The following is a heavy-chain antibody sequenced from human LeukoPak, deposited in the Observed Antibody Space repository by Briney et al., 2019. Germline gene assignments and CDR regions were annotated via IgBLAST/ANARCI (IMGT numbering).Heavy chain of an antibody. Sequence: PSETLSLTCAVYGGSFSGYYWSWIRQPPGKGLEWIGEINHSGSTNYNPSLKSRVTISVDTSKNQFSLKLSSVTAADTAVYYCARGGNGRRALYWYFDLWGHGTLVTVSS. CDR2: INHSGST. V-gene: IGHV4-34*01. CDR1: GGSFSGYY. D-gene: IGHD1-1*01. CDR3: ARGGNGRRALYWYFDL. J-gene: IGHJ2*01.